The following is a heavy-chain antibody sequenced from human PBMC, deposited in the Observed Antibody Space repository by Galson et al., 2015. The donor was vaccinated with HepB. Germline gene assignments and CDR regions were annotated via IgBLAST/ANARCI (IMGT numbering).Heavy chain of an antibody. CDR2: ISSSSSTI. CDR1: GFTFSSYS. V-gene: IGHV3-48*02. CDR3: ARDFNYYDSSGYGPNH. Sequence: SLRLSCAASGFTFSSYSMNWVRQAPGKGLEWVSYISSSSSTIYYADSVKGRFTISRDNAKNSLYLQMNSLRDEDTAVYYCARDFNYYDSSGYGPNHWGQGTLVTVSS. D-gene: IGHD3-22*01. J-gene: IGHJ4*02.